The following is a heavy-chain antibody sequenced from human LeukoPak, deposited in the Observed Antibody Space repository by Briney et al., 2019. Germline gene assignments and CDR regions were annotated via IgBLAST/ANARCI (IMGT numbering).Heavy chain of an antibody. CDR2: ISGSGLST. CDR1: GFTFYDYG. J-gene: IGHJ3*02. V-gene: IGHV3-23*01. Sequence: GGSLRLSCAASGFTFYDYGMTWVRQAPGKGLEWVSTISGSGLSTYYADSVKGRFTISRDNSNNTVFLQMNSLRAEDTAVYYCAKVVTASPLDAFDIWGQGTMVTVSS. CDR3: AKVVTASPLDAFDI. D-gene: IGHD2-21*02.